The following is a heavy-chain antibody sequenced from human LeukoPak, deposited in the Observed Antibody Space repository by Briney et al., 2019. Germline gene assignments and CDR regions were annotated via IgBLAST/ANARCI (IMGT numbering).Heavy chain of an antibody. CDR1: SASINSGGYY. CDR3: VRHDGRGGATMGAFDS. Sequence: PSETLSLTCTVSSASINSGGYYWNWVRQHPGKGLEWIGSIYYGQTIYYNPSLNSRVTISVVTSKDQFTLQLNSVTAADTAVYYCVRHDGRGGATMGAFDSWGQGSLVTVSS. CDR2: IYYGQTI. D-gene: IGHD4/OR15-4a*01. V-gene: IGHV4-39*01. J-gene: IGHJ5*01.